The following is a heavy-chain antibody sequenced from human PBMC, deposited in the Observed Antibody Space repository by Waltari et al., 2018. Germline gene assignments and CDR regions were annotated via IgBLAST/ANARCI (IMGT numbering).Heavy chain of an antibody. CDR3: ASLNWYFDL. CDR2: ISTSSSTI. J-gene: IGHJ2*01. CDR1: GFTFTNSN. Sequence: EVQLVESGGGLVQPGGSLSLSCAASGFTFTNSNMNWVRQAPGKGLEWVSHISTSSSTIYYADSVKGRFTISRDNAKNSLYMQMNSLRAEDTAVYYCASLNWYFDLWGRGTLVTVSS. V-gene: IGHV3-48*01.